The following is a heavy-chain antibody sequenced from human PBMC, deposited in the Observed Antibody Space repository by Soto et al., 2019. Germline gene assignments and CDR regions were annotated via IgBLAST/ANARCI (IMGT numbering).Heavy chain of an antibody. V-gene: IGHV1-69*06. Sequence: QVQLVQSGSEGKKPGSSVKVSCKASGGSFSSYGITWVRQVPGQGLEWMGTIIPIFDTANYAQKFQGRVTITADKSTTTGYMELKSLRSEDTAVYYCASAQWIYGLDVWGQGTMVTVSS. CDR3: ASAQWIYGLDV. D-gene: IGHD6-19*01. CDR2: IIPIFDTA. J-gene: IGHJ6*02. CDR1: GGSFSSYG.